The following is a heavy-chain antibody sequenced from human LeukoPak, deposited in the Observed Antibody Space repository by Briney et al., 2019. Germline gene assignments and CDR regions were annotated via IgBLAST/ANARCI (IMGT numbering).Heavy chain of an antibody. CDR1: GYAFTSYA. J-gene: IGHJ4*02. CDR2: FDPEDGET. Sequence: ASVKVSCKASGYAFTSYAISWVRQAPGKGLEWMGGFDPEDGETIYAQKFQGRVTMTEDTSTDTAYMELSSLRSEDTAVYYCATGKGGSDYDFWSGYFNYWGQGTLVTVSS. D-gene: IGHD3-3*01. V-gene: IGHV1-24*01. CDR3: ATGKGGSDYDFWSGYFNY.